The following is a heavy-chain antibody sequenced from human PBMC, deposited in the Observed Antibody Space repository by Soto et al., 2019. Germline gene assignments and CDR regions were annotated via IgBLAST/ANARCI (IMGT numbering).Heavy chain of an antibody. CDR2: ISGSGGST. D-gene: IGHD3-16*02. CDR1: GFTFSSYA. CDR3: AKDRYTVSHSVPQDY. Sequence: GGSLRLSCAASGFTFSSYAMSWVRQAPGKGLEWVSAISGSGGSTYYADTVKGQFTISRDNSKNTLNLQMNSLKAKDTDEYYSAKDRYTVSHSVPQDYWGQGTPVTVSS. V-gene: IGHV3-23*01. J-gene: IGHJ4*02.